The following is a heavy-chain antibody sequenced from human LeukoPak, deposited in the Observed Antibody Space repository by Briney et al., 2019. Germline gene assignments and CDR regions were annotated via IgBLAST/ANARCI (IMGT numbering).Heavy chain of an antibody. Sequence: SETLSLTCTVSGGSISGYYWSWIRQPAGKGLEWIGRIYTSGSTNYNPSLKSRVTISVDTSKNQFSLKLSSVTAADTAVYYCASTAIFGIIKTLDYWGQGTLVTVSS. D-gene: IGHD3-3*01. CDR1: GGSISGYY. J-gene: IGHJ4*02. CDR2: IYTSGST. V-gene: IGHV4-4*07. CDR3: ASTAIFGIIKTLDY.